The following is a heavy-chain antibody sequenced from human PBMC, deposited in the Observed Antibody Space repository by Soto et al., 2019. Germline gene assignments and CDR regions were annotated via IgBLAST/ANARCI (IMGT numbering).Heavy chain of an antibody. CDR3: AKWHSSGYGYFDY. CDR2: IKSKTDGGTT. CDR1: GFTFSNAW. J-gene: IGHJ4*02. V-gene: IGHV3-15*07. Sequence: PXXSLRLSCAASGFTFSNAWMDWVPQAPGKGLEWVGRIKSKTDGGTTDYAAPVKGRFTISRDNSKNTLYLQMNSLRAEDTAVYYCAKWHSSGYGYFDYWGQGTLVTVSS. D-gene: IGHD3-22*01.